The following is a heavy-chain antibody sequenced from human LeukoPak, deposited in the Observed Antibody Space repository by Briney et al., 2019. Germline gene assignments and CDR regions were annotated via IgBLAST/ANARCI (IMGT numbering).Heavy chain of an antibody. Sequence: PGGSLRLSCAASGFTFSSYEMNWVRQAPGKGLECVSYISSSGSSIYYADSVKGRFTISRDNAKNSLYLQMNSLRSEDTAVYYCATDVAIQPVGGLQSYWGQGTLVTVSS. CDR3: ATDVAIQPVGGLQSY. CDR1: GFTFSSYE. V-gene: IGHV3-48*03. J-gene: IGHJ4*02. D-gene: IGHD5-18*01. CDR2: ISSSGSSI.